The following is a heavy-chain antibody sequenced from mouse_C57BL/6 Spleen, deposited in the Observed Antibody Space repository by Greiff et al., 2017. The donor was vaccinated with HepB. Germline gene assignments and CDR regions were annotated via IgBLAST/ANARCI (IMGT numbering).Heavy chain of an antibody. Sequence: VQLQQSGPELVKPGASVKISCKASGYSFTGYYMNWVKQSPEKSLEWIGEINPSTGGTTYNQKFKAKATLTVDKSSSTAYMQLKSLTSEDSAVYYCARWMVTTDFDYWGQGTTLTVSS. V-gene: IGHV1-42*01. D-gene: IGHD2-2*01. CDR2: INPSTGGT. CDR3: ARWMVTTDFDY. J-gene: IGHJ2*01. CDR1: GYSFTGYY.